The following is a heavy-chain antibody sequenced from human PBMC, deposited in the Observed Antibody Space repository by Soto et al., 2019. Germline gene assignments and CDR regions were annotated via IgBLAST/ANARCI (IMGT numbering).Heavy chain of an antibody. D-gene: IGHD3-10*01. CDR1: GYTFTSYA. V-gene: IGHV1-3*01. CDR3: ARERVLWFGDGYYGMDV. J-gene: IGHJ6*02. Sequence: ASVKVSCKASGYTFTSYAMHWVRQAPGQRLEWMGWINAGNGNTKYSQKFQGRVTITRDTSASTAYMELSSLRSEDTAVYYCARERVLWFGDGYYGMDVWGQGTTVTSP. CDR2: INAGNGNT.